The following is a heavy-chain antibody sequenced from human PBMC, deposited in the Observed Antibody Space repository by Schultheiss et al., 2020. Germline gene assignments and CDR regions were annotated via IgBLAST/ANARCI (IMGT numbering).Heavy chain of an antibody. CDR3: ARVVRGYSSY. V-gene: IGHV3-11*01. CDR2: ISSSGSTI. D-gene: IGHD2-15*01. J-gene: IGHJ4*02. Sequence: CGSLRLSCAASGFTFSSYWMSWVRQAPGKGLEWVSYISSSGSTIYYADSVKGRFTISRDNAKNSLYLQMNSLRAEDTAVYYCARVVRGYSSYWGQGTLVTVSS. CDR1: GFTFSSYW.